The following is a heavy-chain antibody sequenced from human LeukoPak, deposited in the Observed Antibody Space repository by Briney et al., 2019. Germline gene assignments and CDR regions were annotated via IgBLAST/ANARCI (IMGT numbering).Heavy chain of an antibody. D-gene: IGHD3-22*01. J-gene: IGHJ5*02. CDR1: GGSFSGYY. V-gene: IGHV4-34*01. CDR2: INHSGST. Sequence: KPSETLSLTCAVYGGSFSGYYWSWIRQPPGKGLEWIGEINHSGSTNYNPSLKSRVTISVDTSKNQFSLKLSPVTAADTAVYYCARKGRTLITAKPWWFDPWGQGTLVTVSS. CDR3: ARKGRTLITAKPWWFDP.